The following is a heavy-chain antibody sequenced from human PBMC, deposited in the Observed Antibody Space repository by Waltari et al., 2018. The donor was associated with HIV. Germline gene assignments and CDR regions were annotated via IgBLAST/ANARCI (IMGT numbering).Heavy chain of an antibody. D-gene: IGHD3-16*01. CDR2: IIPVFGTT. CDR3: ASPISPGGMYYYGMDV. Sequence: QVQLVQSGAEVKTPGSSVTVSCKASGNTFSSYAIRRVGQAPGQGVEWMGGIIPVFGTTNYAQKFQGRVTITADESTSTAYMELSSLRSEDTAVYYCASPISPGGMYYYGMDVWGQGTTVTVSS. J-gene: IGHJ6*02. V-gene: IGHV1-69*12. CDR1: GNTFSSYA.